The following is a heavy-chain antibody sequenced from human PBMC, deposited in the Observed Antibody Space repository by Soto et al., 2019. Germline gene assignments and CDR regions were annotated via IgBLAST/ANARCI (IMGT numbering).Heavy chain of an antibody. CDR3: ARGTLSTYYDILTGYYTHMDV. CDR1: GYTFTSYD. V-gene: IGHV1-8*01. CDR2: MNPNSGNT. D-gene: IGHD3-9*01. Sequence: ASVKVSCNASGYTFTSYDINWVRQATGQGLEWMGWMNPNSGNTGYAQKFQGRVTMTRNTSISTAYMELSSLRSEDTAVYYCARGTLSTYYDILTGYYTHMDVWGKGTTVTVS. J-gene: IGHJ6*03.